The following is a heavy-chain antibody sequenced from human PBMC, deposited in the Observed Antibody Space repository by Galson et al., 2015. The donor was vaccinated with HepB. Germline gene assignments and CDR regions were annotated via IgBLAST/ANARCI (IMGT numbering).Heavy chain of an antibody. J-gene: IGHJ5*02. D-gene: IGHD2-15*01. CDR1: GDSVSSNSAA. CDR3: ARSQITPKLGWFDP. V-gene: IGHV6-1*01. Sequence: CAISGDSVSSNSAAWNWIRQSPSRGLEWLGRTYYRSKWYNDYAVSVKSRVTINPDTSKNQFSLQLNSVTPEDTAVYYCARSQITPKLGWFDPWGQGTLVTVSS. CDR2: TYYRSKWYN.